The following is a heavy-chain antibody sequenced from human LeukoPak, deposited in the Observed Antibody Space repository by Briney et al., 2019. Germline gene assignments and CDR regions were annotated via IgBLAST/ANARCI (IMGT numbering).Heavy chain of an antibody. CDR2: VYYSGST. CDR1: GGSISNYY. V-gene: IGHV4-39*07. J-gene: IGHJ4*02. CDR3: TRPYYYDSSGDPDY. D-gene: IGHD3-22*01. Sequence: SETLSLTCTVSGGSISNYYWGWIRQPPGEGLEWIGSVYYSGSTYCNPSLKSRVTISVDTSKNQFSLKLSSVTAADTAVYYCTRPYYYDSSGDPDYWGQGTLVTVSS.